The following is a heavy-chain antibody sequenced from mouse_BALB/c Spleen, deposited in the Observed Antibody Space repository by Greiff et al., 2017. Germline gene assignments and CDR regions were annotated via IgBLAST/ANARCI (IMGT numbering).Heavy chain of an antibody. CDR2: IYPGDGDT. CDR3: ARGGSSYAMDY. D-gene: IGHD1-1*01. CDR1: GYTFTSYW. V-gene: IGHV1-87*01. J-gene: IGHJ4*01. Sequence: VQLQQSGAELARPGASVKLSCKASGYTFTSYWMQWVKQRPGQGLEWIGAIYPGDGDTRYTQKFKGKATWTADKSSSTAYMQLSSLASEDSAVYYCARGGSSYAMDYWGQGTSVTVSS.